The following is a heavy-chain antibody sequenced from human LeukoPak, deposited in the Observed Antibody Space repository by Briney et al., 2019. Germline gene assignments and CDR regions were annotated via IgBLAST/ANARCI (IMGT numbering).Heavy chain of an antibody. CDR1: GGSIRSYY. CDR2: IHYSGST. D-gene: IGHD3-10*01. Sequence: PSETPSLTCTVSGGSIRSYYWSWIRQPPGKGLEWIGYIHYSGSTNYHPSLKSRVTISVDMSKNQFSLKMSSVTGADTGVYYCARAGVTAAYYFDYWGHGILVTVPS. CDR3: ARAGVTAAYYFDY. V-gene: IGHV4-59*01. J-gene: IGHJ4*01.